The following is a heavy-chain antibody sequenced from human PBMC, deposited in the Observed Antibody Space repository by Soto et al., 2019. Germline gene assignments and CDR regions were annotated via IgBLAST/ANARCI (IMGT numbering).Heavy chain of an antibody. CDR1: GYTFTSYG. V-gene: IGHV1-18*04. D-gene: IGHD6-13*01. CDR2: ISAYNGNT. Sequence: ASVKVSCKASGYTFTSYGISWVRQAPGQGLEWMGWISAYNGNTNYAQKLQGRVTMTTDTSTSTAYMELRSLRSDDTAVYYCARDFEGQQLLLRHVYWGQGXLVTVYS. CDR3: ARDFEGQQLLLRHVY. J-gene: IGHJ4*02.